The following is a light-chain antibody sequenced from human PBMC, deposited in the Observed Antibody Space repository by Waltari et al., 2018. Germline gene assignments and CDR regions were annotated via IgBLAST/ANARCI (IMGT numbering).Light chain of an antibody. CDR1: SSDVGAYNY. V-gene: IGLV2-11*01. J-gene: IGLJ3*02. CDR3: CSYAGSSTLV. Sequence: QSALTQPRSVSGSPGQSVTISCTGTSSDVGAYNYVSWYQQHPARAPKLMIYDVSERPSGVSDRFSGSKSGNTATLTISGLQADDGADYYCCSYAGSSTLVFGGGTTLTVV. CDR2: DVS.